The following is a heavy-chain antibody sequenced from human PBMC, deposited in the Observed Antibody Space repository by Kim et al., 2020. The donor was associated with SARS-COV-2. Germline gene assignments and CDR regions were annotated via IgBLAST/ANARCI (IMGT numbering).Heavy chain of an antibody. CDR3: AKDGSYCSSTSCYHWFDP. J-gene: IGHJ5*02. Sequence: GRLPISRDNSKNTLYLQMNGLRAEDTAVYYCAKDGSYCSSTSCYHWFDPWGQGTLVTVSS. D-gene: IGHD2-2*01. V-gene: IGHV3-23*01.